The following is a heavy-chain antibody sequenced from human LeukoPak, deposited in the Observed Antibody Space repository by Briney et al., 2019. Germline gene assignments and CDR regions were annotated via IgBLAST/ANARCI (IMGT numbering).Heavy chain of an antibody. CDR1: GFTFSSYA. CDR3: ATGDYDYIWGSYRSGLDY. V-gene: IGHV3-23*01. D-gene: IGHD3-16*02. J-gene: IGHJ4*02. CDR2: ISGSGGST. Sequence: PGGSPRLSCAASGFTFSSYAMSWVRQAPGKGLEWVSAISGSGGSTYYADSVKGRFTISRDNSKNTLYLQMNSLRAEDTAVYYCATGDYDYIWGSYRSGLDYWGQGTLVTVSS.